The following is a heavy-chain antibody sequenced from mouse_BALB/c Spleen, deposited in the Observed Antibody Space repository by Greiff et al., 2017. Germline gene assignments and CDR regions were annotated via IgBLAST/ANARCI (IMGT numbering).Heavy chain of an antibody. CDR3: ARSWDYFDY. CDR1: GFTFSSFG. Sequence: EVQGVESGGGLVQPGGSRKLSCAASGFTFSSFGMHWVRQAPEKGLEWVAYISSGSSTIYYADTVKGRFTISRDNPKNTLFLQMTSLRSEDTAMYYCARSWDYFDYWGQGTTLTVSS. D-gene: IGHD4-1*01. V-gene: IGHV5-17*02. CDR2: ISSGSSTI. J-gene: IGHJ2*01.